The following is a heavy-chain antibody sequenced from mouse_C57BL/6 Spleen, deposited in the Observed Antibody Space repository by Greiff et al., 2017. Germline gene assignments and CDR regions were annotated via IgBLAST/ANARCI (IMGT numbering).Heavy chain of an antibody. J-gene: IGHJ4*01. V-gene: IGHV1-82*01. CDR1: GYAFSSSW. CDR2: IYPGDGDT. D-gene: IGHD2-10*01. Sequence: QVQLQQSGPELVKPGASVKISCKASGYAFSSSWMNWVKQRPGKGLEWIGRIYPGDGDTNYNGKFKGKATLTADKSSSTAYMQLSSLTSEDSAGYFCARERAYYGNYYAMDYWGQGTSVTVSS. CDR3: ARERAYYGNYYAMDY.